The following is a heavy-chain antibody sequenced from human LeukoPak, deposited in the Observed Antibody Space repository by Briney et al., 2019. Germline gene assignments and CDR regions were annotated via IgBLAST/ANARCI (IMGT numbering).Heavy chain of an antibody. CDR2: INAKRGDT. CDR1: GFTFTDHY. J-gene: IGHJ4*02. CDR3: ARDHDWGVDN. Sequence: ASVKVSCKASGFTFTDHYMHWARQAPGQGLEWMGWINAKRGDTNYAQNFQDRVTMTRDTSISTVYMKLSRLTVDDTAVYYCARDHDWGVDNWGQGTLVTVSS. V-gene: IGHV1-2*02. D-gene: IGHD7-27*01.